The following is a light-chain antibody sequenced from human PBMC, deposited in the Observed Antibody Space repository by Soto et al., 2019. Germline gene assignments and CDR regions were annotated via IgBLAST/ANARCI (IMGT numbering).Light chain of an antibody. CDR1: SSDVGGYNY. CDR2: DVS. CDR3: CSYTGSEGV. J-gene: IGLJ2*01. V-gene: IGLV2-11*01. Sequence: QSVLTQPRSVSGSPGQSVTISGTGTSSDVGGYNYVSWYQQHPGKAPKLMIYDVSKRPSGVPDRFSGSKSGNTASLTISGLQAEDEADYSCCSYTGSEGVFGGGTKVTVL.